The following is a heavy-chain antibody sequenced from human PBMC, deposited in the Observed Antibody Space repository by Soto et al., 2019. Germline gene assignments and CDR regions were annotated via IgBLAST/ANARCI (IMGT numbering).Heavy chain of an antibody. CDR2: IYYSAST. J-gene: IGHJ4*02. Sequence: SETLPLTCTVSGGSISSYYWSLIRQPPGKGLECIWYIYYSASTNYNPSLKSRVTISVDTSKKQFSLKLRSVTAADTAVYYCARWREQQLAPDYWGQGTLVTVSS. CDR3: ARWREQQLAPDY. CDR1: GGSISSYY. D-gene: IGHD6-13*01. V-gene: IGHV4-59*01.